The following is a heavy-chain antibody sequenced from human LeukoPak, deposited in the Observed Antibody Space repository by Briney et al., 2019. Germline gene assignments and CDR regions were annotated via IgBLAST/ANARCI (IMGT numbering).Heavy chain of an antibody. CDR2: ISGSGGST. Sequence: GGSLRLSCAASGFTFSSYAVSWVRQAPGKGLEWVSAISGSGGSTYYADSVKGRFTISRDNSKNTLYLQMNSLRAEDTAVYYCAKDPRITIFGVATLEANWFDPWGQGTLVTVSS. CDR1: GFTFSSYA. J-gene: IGHJ5*02. D-gene: IGHD3-3*01. V-gene: IGHV3-23*01. CDR3: AKDPRITIFGVATLEANWFDP.